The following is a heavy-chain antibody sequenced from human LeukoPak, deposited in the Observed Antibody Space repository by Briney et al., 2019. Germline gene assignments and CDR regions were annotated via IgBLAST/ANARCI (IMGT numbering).Heavy chain of an antibody. D-gene: IGHD2-2*01. CDR1: GFTFGDYA. CDR2: IRSKAYGGTI. V-gene: IGHV3-49*04. CDR3: SRDGHCTNSSCFPQNYYFYGMDV. J-gene: IGHJ6*02. Sequence: PGGSLRLSCTASGFTFGDYAVSWVRQAPGKGLEWVGFIRSKAYGGTIEYAASVKGRFTISRDDSKSIAYLQMNSLKTEDTAVYYCSRDGHCTNSSCFPQNYYFYGMDVWGHGTTVTVSS.